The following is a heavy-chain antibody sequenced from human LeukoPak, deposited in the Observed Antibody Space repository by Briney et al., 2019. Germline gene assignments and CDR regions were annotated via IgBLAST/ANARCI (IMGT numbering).Heavy chain of an antibody. Sequence: GGSLRLSCAASGFSFSSYEMNWVRQAPGKGLEWISYISASGTLTHYADSVEGRFTISRDNAKNSLYLQMNSLRAEDTAVYYCARGEYYYGSGSGRYFDYWGQGTLVTVSS. CDR1: GFSFSSYE. V-gene: IGHV3-48*03. J-gene: IGHJ4*02. D-gene: IGHD3-10*01. CDR2: ISASGTLT. CDR3: ARGEYYYGSGSGRYFDY.